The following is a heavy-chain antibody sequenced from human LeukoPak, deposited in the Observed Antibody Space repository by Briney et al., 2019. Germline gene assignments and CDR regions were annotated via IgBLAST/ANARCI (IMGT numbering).Heavy chain of an antibody. CDR2: INHSGST. CDR1: GGSFSGYY. V-gene: IGHV4-34*01. D-gene: IGHD3-3*01. Sequence: SETLSLTCAVYGGSFSGYYWSWIRQPPGKGLEWMGEINHSGSTKYNPSLKGRVTISVDTSKNQFSLKLSSVAAADMAVYYCARGNYDFWSGYYTGYYCYMDVWGKGTTVTVSS. CDR3: ARGNYDFWSGYYTGYYCYMDV. J-gene: IGHJ6*03.